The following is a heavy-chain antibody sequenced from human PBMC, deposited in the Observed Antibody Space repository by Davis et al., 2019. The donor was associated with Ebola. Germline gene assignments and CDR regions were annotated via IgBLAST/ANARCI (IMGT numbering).Heavy chain of an antibody. V-gene: IGHV3-21*01. CDR1: GFTFSSYS. CDR2: ISSSSSYI. CDR3: ARSSIAARPGYYYGMDV. Sequence: GESLMISCAASGFTFSSYSMNWVRQAPGKGLEWVSSISSSSSYIYYADSVKGRFTISRDNAKNSLYLQMNSLRAEDTAVYYCARSSIAARPGYYYGMDVWGQGTTVTVSS. J-gene: IGHJ6*02. D-gene: IGHD6-6*01.